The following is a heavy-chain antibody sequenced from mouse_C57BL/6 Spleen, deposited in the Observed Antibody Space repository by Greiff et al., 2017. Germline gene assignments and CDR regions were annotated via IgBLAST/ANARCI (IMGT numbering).Heavy chain of an antibody. J-gene: IGHJ2*01. V-gene: IGHV1-82*01. CDR2: IYPGDGDT. D-gene: IGHD1-2*01. CDR1: GYAFSSSW. CDR3: AGYHYGC. Sequence: VQLQQSGPELVKPGASVKISCKASGYAFSSSWMNWVKQRPGKGLEWIGRIYPGDGDTNYNGKFKGKATLTVDKSSSTAYMQLSSLTSEDSAVYYCAGYHYGCWGPGTTLTVAS.